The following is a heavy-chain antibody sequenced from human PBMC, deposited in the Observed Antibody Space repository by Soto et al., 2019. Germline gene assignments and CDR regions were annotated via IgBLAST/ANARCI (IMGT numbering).Heavy chain of an antibody. D-gene: IGHD4-17*01. J-gene: IGHJ6*03. CDR1: GGSISSGGYY. Sequence: QVQLQESGPGLVKPSQTLSLTCTVSGGSISSGGYYWSWIRQHPGKGLEWIGYIYYSGSTYYNPSLKSRVTKSVDTCKYQFSLKLSSVTAEDTAVYYCARETAGQYGDYDWYYYYYMDVWGKGTTVTVSS. CDR2: IYYSGST. CDR3: ARETAGQYGDYDWYYYYYMDV. V-gene: IGHV4-31*03.